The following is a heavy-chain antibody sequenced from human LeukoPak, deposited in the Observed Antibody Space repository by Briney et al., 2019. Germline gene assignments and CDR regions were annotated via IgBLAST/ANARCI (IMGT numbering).Heavy chain of an antibody. V-gene: IGHV3-48*04. CDR2: ISSSSSTI. CDR3: ARDRYNWNDGYYYYMDV. Sequence: GGSLRLSCAASGFTFSSYSMNWVRQAPGKGLEWVSYISSSSSTIYYADSVKGRFTISRDNAKNSLYLQMNRLRAEDTAVYYCARDRYNWNDGYYYYMDVWGKGTTVTVSS. J-gene: IGHJ6*03. CDR1: GFTFSSYS. D-gene: IGHD1-20*01.